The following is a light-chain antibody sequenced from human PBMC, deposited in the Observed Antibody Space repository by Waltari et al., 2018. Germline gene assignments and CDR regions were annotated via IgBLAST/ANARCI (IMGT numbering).Light chain of an antibody. Sequence: QSVLTQPPSASGTPGQKVTISCSGGRSNIGSNYVNWYQHFPGSAPKLLFYRDNQRNSGVPARFSVSKSGTSASLAITDLRPEDEADYYCASWDFSLTVWVFGGGSRLTVL. CDR2: RDN. V-gene: IGLV1-47*01. CDR1: RSNIGSNY. CDR3: ASWDFSLTVWV. J-gene: IGLJ3*02.